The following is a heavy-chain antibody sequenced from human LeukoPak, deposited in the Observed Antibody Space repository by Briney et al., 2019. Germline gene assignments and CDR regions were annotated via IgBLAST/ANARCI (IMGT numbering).Heavy chain of an antibody. Sequence: PGGSLRLSCAASGFTFNTYSMNWFRQAPGKGLEWVSSISSHSRDIYYADSVKGRFTISRDNAKNSLHLQMNSLRAEDTAVYYCARDDRDISSFRFDYWGHGILVTVSS. CDR3: ARDDRDISSFRFDY. V-gene: IGHV3-21*01. D-gene: IGHD6-6*01. J-gene: IGHJ4*01. CDR2: ISSHSRDI. CDR1: GFTFNTYS.